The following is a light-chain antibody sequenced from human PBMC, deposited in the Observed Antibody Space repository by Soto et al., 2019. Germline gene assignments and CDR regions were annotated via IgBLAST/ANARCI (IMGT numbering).Light chain of an antibody. Sequence: IVLTQSPATLSLSPGERATLSCRASQSVTSYLAWYQQKPGQAPRLLIFDASNRATGIPARFSGSGSGTDFTLTISSLEPEDFAVYYCQQRSNWPRTFGQGTKLEIK. CDR2: DAS. J-gene: IGKJ2*01. CDR1: QSVTSY. CDR3: QQRSNWPRT. V-gene: IGKV3-11*01.